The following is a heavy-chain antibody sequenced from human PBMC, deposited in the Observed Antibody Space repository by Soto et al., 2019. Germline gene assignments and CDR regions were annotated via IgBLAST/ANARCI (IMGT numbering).Heavy chain of an antibody. Sequence: SETLSLTCTVSGGSISSGDYYWSWIRQPPGKGLEWIGYIYYSGSTYYNPSLKSRVTISVDTSKNQFSLKLSSVTAADTAVYYCARSPKTGIQLWYAPFDYWGQGTLVTVSS. CDR2: IYYSGST. J-gene: IGHJ4*02. CDR3: ARSPKTGIQLWYAPFDY. CDR1: GGSISSGDYY. V-gene: IGHV4-30-4*01. D-gene: IGHD5-18*01.